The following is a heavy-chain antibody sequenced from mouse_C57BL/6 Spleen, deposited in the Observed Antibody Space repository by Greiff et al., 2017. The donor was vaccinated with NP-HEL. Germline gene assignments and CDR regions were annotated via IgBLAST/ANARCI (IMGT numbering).Heavy chain of an antibody. CDR3: ARAGYYGSSYLAWFAY. Sequence: QVQLQQSGPELVKPGASVKISCKASGYAFSSSWMNWVKQRPGKGLEWIGRIYPGDGDTNYNGKFKGKATLTADKSSSTAYMQLSSLTSEDSAVYFCARAGYYGSSYLAWFAYWGQGTLVTVSA. J-gene: IGHJ3*01. CDR1: GYAFSSSW. CDR2: IYPGDGDT. D-gene: IGHD1-1*01. V-gene: IGHV1-82*01.